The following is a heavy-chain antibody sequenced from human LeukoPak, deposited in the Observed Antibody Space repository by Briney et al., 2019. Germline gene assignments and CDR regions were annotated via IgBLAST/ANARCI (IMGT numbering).Heavy chain of an antibody. J-gene: IGHJ3*02. D-gene: IGHD3-22*01. CDR1: GGSISSSSYY. CDR3: ARREATMILGDAFDI. Sequence: PSETLSLTCTVSGGSISSSSYYWGWIRQPPGKGLEWIGSIYYSGSTYYNPSLKGRVTISVDTSRNQFSLKLSSVTAADTAVYYCARREATMILGDAFDIWGQGTMVTVSS. CDR2: IYYSGST. V-gene: IGHV4-39*01.